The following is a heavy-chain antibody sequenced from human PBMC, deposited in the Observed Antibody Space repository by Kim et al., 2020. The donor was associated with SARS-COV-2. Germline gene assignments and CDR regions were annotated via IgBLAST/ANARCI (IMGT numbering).Heavy chain of an antibody. D-gene: IGHD5-18*01. J-gene: IGHJ4*02. CDR2: AYGGTT. Sequence: AYGGTTEYAASVKGRFTISRDDSKSIAYLQMNSLKTEDTAVYYCNSLGYYWGQGTLVTVSS. CDR3: NSLGYY. V-gene: IGHV3-49*02.